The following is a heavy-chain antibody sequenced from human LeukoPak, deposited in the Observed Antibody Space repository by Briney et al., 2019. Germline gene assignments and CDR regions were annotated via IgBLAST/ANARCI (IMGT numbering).Heavy chain of an antibody. D-gene: IGHD2-2*01. CDR2: ISSSGSTI. CDR1: GFTFSSYS. Sequence: GGSLRLSCAASGFTFSSYSMNWVRQAPGKGLEWVSYISSSGSTIYYADSVKGRFTISRDNAQNSLYLQMNSLRDEDTAVYYCARDESSSYGMVVWGQGTTVTVSS. V-gene: IGHV3-48*02. J-gene: IGHJ6*02. CDR3: ARDESSSYGMVV.